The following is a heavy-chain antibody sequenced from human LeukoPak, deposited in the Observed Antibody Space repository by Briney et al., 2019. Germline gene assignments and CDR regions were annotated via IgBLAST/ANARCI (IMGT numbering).Heavy chain of an antibody. CDR1: GGSISSGGYS. J-gene: IGHJ6*04. Sequence: SETLSLTCAVSGGSISSGGYSWSWIRQPPGKGLVWIGYIYHSGNTYYNPSLKSRVTISVDRSKNQFSLKLSSVTAADTAVYYCARSITMVRGVIGSLYYYGMDVWGKGTTVTVSS. CDR3: ARSITMVRGVIGSLYYYGMDV. V-gene: IGHV4-30-2*01. D-gene: IGHD3-10*01. CDR2: IYHSGNT.